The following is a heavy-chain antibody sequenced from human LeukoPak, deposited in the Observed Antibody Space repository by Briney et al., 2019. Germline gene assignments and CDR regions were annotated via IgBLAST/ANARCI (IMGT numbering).Heavy chain of an antibody. CDR2: NYYSGST. D-gene: IGHD3-16*01. CDR1: GGSISSGGYY. CDR3: ASAHTDPEDYVWGSYLYYYGMDV. Sequence: SETLSLTCTVSGGSISSGGYYWSWIRQHPGKGLEWIGYNYYSGSTYYKPSLKSRVTISVDTSKNQFSLKLSSVTAADTAVYYCASAHTDPEDYVWGSYLYYYGMDVWGQGTTVTVSS. J-gene: IGHJ6*02. V-gene: IGHV4-31*03.